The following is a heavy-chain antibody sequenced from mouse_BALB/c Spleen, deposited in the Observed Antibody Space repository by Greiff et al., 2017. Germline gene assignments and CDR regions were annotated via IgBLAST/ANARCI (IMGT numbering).Heavy chain of an antibody. J-gene: IGHJ4*01. Sequence: EVQLVESGGGLVKPGGSLKLSCAASGFTFSSYAMSWVRQSPEKRLEWVAEISSGGSYTYYPDTVTGRFTISRDNAKNTLYLEMSSLRSEDTAMYYCARGTDGYYSMDYWGQGTSVTVSS. D-gene: IGHD2-3*01. CDR2: ISSGGSYT. V-gene: IGHV5-9-4*01. CDR1: GFTFSSYA. CDR3: ARGTDGYYSMDY.